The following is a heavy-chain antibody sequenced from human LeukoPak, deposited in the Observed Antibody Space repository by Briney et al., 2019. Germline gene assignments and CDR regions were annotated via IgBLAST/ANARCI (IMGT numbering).Heavy chain of an antibody. CDR2: IYSGGST. CDR3: ARDVVGPNRWVYGMDV. CDR1: GFTVSSNY. D-gene: IGHD3/OR15-3a*01. V-gene: IGHV3-53*01. J-gene: IGHJ6*02. Sequence: GGSLRLSCVASGFTVSSNYMTWVRQAPGKGLEWVSVIYSGGSTYYADSVKGRFTISRDNSKNTVYLQINSLRAEDTAVYYCARDVVGPNRWVYGMDVWGQGTTVTVSS.